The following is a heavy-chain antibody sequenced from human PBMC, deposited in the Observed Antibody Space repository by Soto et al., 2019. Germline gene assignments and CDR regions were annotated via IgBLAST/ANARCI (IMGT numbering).Heavy chain of an antibody. CDR3: ARGDSTDCSNGVCSFFYNHDMDV. Sequence: ASVKVSCKASGYTFTSYGISWVRQAPGQGLEWMGWISAYNGNTNYAQKLQGRVTMTTDTSTSTASMELTRLTSDDTAIYYCARGDSTDCSNGVCSFFYNHDMDVWGQVTTVTVSS. V-gene: IGHV1-18*04. D-gene: IGHD2-8*01. CDR1: GYTFTSYG. CDR2: ISAYNGNT. J-gene: IGHJ6*02.